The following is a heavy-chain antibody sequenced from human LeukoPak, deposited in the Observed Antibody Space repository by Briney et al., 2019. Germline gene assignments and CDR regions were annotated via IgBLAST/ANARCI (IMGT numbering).Heavy chain of an antibody. CDR3: ARHAAVAYFDILTEEDY. V-gene: IGHV4-34*01. CDR2: FNHNWGA. D-gene: IGHD3-9*01. J-gene: IGHJ4*02. Sequence: SETLSLTCAVYSGSFSGYYWTWFRQPPGKGLEWIGEFNHNWGAKYNPSLKSRVTISVDTSKNQFSLKLSSMTAADTAVYYCARHAAVAYFDILTEEDYWGQGTLVTVSS. CDR1: SGSFSGYY.